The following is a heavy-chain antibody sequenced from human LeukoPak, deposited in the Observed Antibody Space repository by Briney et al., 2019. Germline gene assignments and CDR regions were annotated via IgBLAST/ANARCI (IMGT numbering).Heavy chain of an antibody. J-gene: IGHJ4*02. CDR1: GYTFTSYG. CDR2: ISAYNGNP. Sequence: GASVKVSCKAFGYTFTSYGISWVRRAPGQGLEGMGWISAYNGNPNYAPKLRGRVTMTTDKSTSTAYMELRSLRSDDTAVYYCARAPGVLLWFGELSPTDYWGQGTLVTVSS. V-gene: IGHV1-18*01. CDR3: ARAPGVLLWFGELSPTDY. D-gene: IGHD3-10*01.